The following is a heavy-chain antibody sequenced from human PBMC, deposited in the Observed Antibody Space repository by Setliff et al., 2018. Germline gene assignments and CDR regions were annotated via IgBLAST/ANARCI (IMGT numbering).Heavy chain of an antibody. Sequence: ASVKVSCKASGYTFTTYAMSWMRQAPGQGLEWMGGTIPMFGSTNYAQKFQGRVTIMTDESTSTAYMEVSSLRYEDTAVYYCARGPQKFYSDTSGYYYDALYYYYMDVWGKGTTVTVS. CDR3: ARGPQKFYSDTSGYYYDALYYYYMDV. CDR2: TIPMFGST. J-gene: IGHJ6*03. CDR1: GYTFTTYA. D-gene: IGHD3-22*01. V-gene: IGHV1-69*05.